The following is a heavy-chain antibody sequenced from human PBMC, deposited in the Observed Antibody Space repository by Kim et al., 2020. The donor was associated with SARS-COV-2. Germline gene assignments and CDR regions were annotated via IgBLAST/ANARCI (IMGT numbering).Heavy chain of an antibody. CDR1: GFTFSSYN. J-gene: IGHJ4*02. D-gene: IGHD1-26*01. CDR3: ARESGDNGIDH. Sequence: GGSLRLSCAASGFTFSSYNMNWVRQAPGKGLEWVSYISSGSSTKYYADSVKGRSTISRDNAKNSLFLQMKSLRAEDMAVYYCARESGDNGIDHWGQGTLVTVSS. CDR2: ISSGSSTK. V-gene: IGHV3-48*01.